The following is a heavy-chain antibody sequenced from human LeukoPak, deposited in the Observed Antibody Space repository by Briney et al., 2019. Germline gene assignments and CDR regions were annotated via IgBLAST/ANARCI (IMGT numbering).Heavy chain of an antibody. CDR3: TTGWYYYSSGIDYFDY. Sequence: PGGSLRLSCAASGFTFSNAWMSWVRQAPGKGLEWVGRIKSKTDGGTTDYAAPVKGRFTISRDDSKNTLYLQMNSLKTEDTAVYYCTTGWYYYSSGIDYFDYWGQGTLVTVSS. CDR1: GFTFSNAW. V-gene: IGHV3-15*01. D-gene: IGHD6-19*01. CDR2: IKSKTDGGTT. J-gene: IGHJ4*02.